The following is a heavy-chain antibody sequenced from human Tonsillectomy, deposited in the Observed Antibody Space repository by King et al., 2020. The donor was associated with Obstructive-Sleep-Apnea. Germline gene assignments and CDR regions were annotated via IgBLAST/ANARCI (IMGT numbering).Heavy chain of an antibody. Sequence: VQLVESGGGLAQPGGSLRLSCAASGFTFSSYWMYWVRQAPGKGLVWVSRINSDGSSTNYADSVKGRFTIFRDNAKNTLYLKMNSLRAEDTAGYYCARDCFRGGDNSGYWKNWGQGTLVTVSS. CDR1: GFTFSSYW. J-gene: IGHJ4*02. D-gene: IGHD3-22*01. CDR3: ARDCFRGGDNSGYWKN. CDR2: INSDGSST. V-gene: IGHV3-74*01.